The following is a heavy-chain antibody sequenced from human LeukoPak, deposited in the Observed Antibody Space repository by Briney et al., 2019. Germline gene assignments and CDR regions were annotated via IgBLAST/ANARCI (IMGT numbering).Heavy chain of an antibody. Sequence: GGSLRLSCAASGFTSSDYYMSWIRQAPGKGLEWVSYISSSGSTIYYADSVKGRFTISRDNAKNSLYLQMNSLRAEDTAAYYCARVDWMVYAPFDYWGQGTLVTVSS. CDR2: ISSSGSTI. D-gene: IGHD2-8*01. CDR3: ARVDWMVYAPFDY. V-gene: IGHV3-11*04. J-gene: IGHJ4*02. CDR1: GFTSSDYY.